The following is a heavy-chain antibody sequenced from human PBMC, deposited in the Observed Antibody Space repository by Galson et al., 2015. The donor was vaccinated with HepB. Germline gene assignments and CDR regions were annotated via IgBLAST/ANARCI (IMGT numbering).Heavy chain of an antibody. CDR3: AREAHTNAFDI. Sequence: SVKVSCKASGYTFTSYYIHWVRQAPGQGLEWMGIINPAGGSTSYAQKFQGRVTMTRDTSTSTVYMGLSSLRSEDTAVYYCAREAHTNAFDIWGQGTMVTVSS. CDR1: GYTFTSYY. CDR2: INPAGGST. V-gene: IGHV1-46*01. J-gene: IGHJ3*02.